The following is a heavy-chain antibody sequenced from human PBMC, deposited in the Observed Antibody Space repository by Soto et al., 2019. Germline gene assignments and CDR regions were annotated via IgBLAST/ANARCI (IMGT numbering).Heavy chain of an antibody. CDR3: ARLACSTTRCFTYFDY. V-gene: IGHV4-59*08. Sequence: SETLSLTCTVSGGSISGYYWTWIRQPPGKGLEWIGYIYSSGNTNYNPSLQSRVTISVDTSKNQFSLKLSSVTAADTAVYYCARLACSTTRCFTYFDYWGQGALVTVSP. D-gene: IGHD2-2*02. CDR1: GGSISGYY. CDR2: IYSSGNT. J-gene: IGHJ4*02.